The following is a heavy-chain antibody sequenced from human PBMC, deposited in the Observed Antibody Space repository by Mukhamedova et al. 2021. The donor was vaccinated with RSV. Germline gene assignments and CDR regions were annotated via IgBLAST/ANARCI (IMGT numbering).Heavy chain of an antibody. V-gene: IGHV3-74*01. CDR3: ARDEVLGSGSCNY. CDR2: IKSDGSET. Sequence: VHQVPGKGLVWVSRIKSDGSETNYADAVKGRFTISRDNAKNTLYLQLNSLRAEATAVYYCARDEVLGSGSCNYWGRGILVTVSS. J-gene: IGHJ4*02. D-gene: IGHD3-10*01.